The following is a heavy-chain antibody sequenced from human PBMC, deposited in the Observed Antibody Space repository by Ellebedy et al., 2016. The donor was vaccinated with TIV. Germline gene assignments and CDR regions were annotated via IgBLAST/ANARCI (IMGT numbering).Heavy chain of an antibody. CDR1: GYTFTSYD. J-gene: IGHJ5*02. D-gene: IGHD3-10*01. CDR2: MNPNSGNT. V-gene: IGHV1-8*01. CDR3: VRFEIRGVISP. Sequence: ASVKVSCXASGYTFTSYDINWVRQATGQGLEWMGWMNPNSGNTGYDQKFQGRVTMTRDTSISTAYMELSSLRSEDTGVYYCVRFEIRGVISPWGQGTLVTVSS.